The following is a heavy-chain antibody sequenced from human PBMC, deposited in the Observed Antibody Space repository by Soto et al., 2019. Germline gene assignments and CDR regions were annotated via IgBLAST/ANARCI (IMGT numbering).Heavy chain of an antibody. V-gene: IGHV3-11*01. D-gene: IGHD6-19*01. CDR2: ISPGGDTI. CDR1: GSDFRDYY. Sequence: QVQLVESGGGLVRPGGSLRLSCAASGSDFRDYYMSWIRQAPGKGLESVSYISPGGDTIHYADSVKGRFTISRDNAKKSFFLQMNSLRVEDAAVYYCARNRFSVAAALLLPWFDPWGQGTLVIVSS. CDR3: ARNRFSVAAALLLPWFDP. J-gene: IGHJ5*02.